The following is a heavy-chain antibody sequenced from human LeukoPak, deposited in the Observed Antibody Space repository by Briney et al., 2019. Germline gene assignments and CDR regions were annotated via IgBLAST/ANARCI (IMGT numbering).Heavy chain of an antibody. J-gene: IGHJ3*02. Sequence: SETLSLTCTVSGGSISSYYWSWLRQPPGKGLEWIGYIYYSGSTNYNPSLKSRVTISVDTSKNQFSLKLSSVTAADTAVYYCARGAGLPRAFDIWGQGTMVTVSS. V-gene: IGHV4-59*01. CDR3: ARGAGLPRAFDI. CDR1: GGSISSYY. CDR2: IYYSGST. D-gene: IGHD2-15*01.